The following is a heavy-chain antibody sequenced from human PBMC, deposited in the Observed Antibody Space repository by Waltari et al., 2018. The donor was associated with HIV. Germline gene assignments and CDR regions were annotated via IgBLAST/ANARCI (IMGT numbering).Heavy chain of an antibody. CDR3: ARGSYGAVDS. CDR1: GFIFTSYD. J-gene: IGHJ4*02. V-gene: IGHV3-64*07. D-gene: IGHD2-8*01. CDR2: INGNGFNT. Sequence: VQLVESGGDLVQPGRSLRLSCETSGFIFTSYDMYWVRQAPGKALEYVSGINGNGFNTYYSDSVKGRFTISRDNSKNTLFLQLGNLRADDMAVYYCARGSYGAVDSWGQGTLVTVSS.